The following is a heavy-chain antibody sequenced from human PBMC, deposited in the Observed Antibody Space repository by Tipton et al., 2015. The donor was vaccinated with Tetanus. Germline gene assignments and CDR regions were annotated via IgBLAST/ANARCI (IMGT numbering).Heavy chain of an antibody. CDR3: ARVVRDYYYGMDV. V-gene: IGHV3-48*01. Sequence: SLRLSCEGSGFTFSSYSMNWVRQAPGKGPEGISYIGSFSRTINYADSVRGRFTTFRDNAKSSLYLQMSRLRAEDTAVYYCARVVRDYYYGMDVWGQGTTVTVSS. CDR2: IGSFSRTI. D-gene: IGHD3-22*01. J-gene: IGHJ6*02. CDR1: GFTFSSYS.